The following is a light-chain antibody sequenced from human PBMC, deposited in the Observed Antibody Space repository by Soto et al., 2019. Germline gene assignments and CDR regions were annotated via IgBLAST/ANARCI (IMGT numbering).Light chain of an antibody. CDR3: LLSYSGSHVV. CDR1: TGAVTTDHY. CDR2: DTS. Sequence: QAVVTQEPSLTVSPGGTVTLTCGSSTGAVTTDHYPYWFQQKPGQAPRTLIYDTSNKHSWTPARFSGSRLGGKAALTLSGAQPEDEAEYYCLLSYSGSHVVFGGGTKLTVL. V-gene: IGLV7-46*01. J-gene: IGLJ2*01.